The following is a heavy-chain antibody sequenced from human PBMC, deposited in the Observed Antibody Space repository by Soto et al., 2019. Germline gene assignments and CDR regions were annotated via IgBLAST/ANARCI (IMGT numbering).Heavy chain of an antibody. V-gene: IGHV1-8*01. J-gene: IGHJ4*02. CDR2: MNPNSGNT. D-gene: IGHD3-10*01. CDR1: GYTFTSYD. Sequence: QVQLVQSGAEVKKPGTSVKVSCKASGYTFTSYDINWVRQATGQGLEWMGWMNPNSGNTGYAQKFQGRVTMTRNTSISTAYMELSSLRSEDTAVYYRARRRGVRGVNYFDYWGQGTLVTVSS. CDR3: ARRRGVRGVNYFDY.